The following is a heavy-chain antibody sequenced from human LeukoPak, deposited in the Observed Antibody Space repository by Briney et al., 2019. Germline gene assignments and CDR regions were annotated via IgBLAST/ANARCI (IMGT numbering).Heavy chain of an antibody. J-gene: IGHJ5*02. CDR1: GFTFSRCA. CDR2: ISSNGGST. Sequence: PGGSLRLSCSASGFTFSRCAMHWVRQAPGKGLEYVSAISSNGGSTYYADPVKGRFTISRDNSKNTVYLQMSSLRAEDTAVYFCVGVRWFGGANWFDPWGQGTLVTVSS. D-gene: IGHD3-10*01. CDR3: VGVRWFGGANWFDP. V-gene: IGHV3-64D*09.